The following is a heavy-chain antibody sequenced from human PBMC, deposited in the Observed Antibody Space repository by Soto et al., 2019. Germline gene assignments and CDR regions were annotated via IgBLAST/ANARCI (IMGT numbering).Heavy chain of an antibody. CDR3: AKEKWELGAFDI. V-gene: IGHV3-23*01. J-gene: IGHJ3*02. D-gene: IGHD1-26*01. CDR1: GFTFSSYW. Sequence: PGGSLRLSCAASGFTFSSYWMSWVRQAPGKGLEWVSAIRGSGGSTYYADSVKGRFTISRDNSKNTLYLQMNSLRAEDTAVYYCAKEKWELGAFDIWGQGTMVTVSS. CDR2: IRGSGGST.